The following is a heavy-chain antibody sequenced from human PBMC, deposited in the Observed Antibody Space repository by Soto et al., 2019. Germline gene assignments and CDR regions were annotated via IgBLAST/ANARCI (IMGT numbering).Heavy chain of an antibody. J-gene: IGHJ5*02. CDR3: ARFQGAYDFWSGYDSGFDP. CDR1: GGSISSYY. V-gene: IGHV4-59*01. D-gene: IGHD3-3*01. CDR2: IYYSGST. Sequence: PSETLSLTCTVSGGSISSYYWSWIRQPPGKGLEWIGYIYYSGSTNYNPSLKSRVTISVDTSKNQFSLKLSSVTAADTAVYYCARFQGAYDFWSGYDSGFDPWGQGTLVTVSS.